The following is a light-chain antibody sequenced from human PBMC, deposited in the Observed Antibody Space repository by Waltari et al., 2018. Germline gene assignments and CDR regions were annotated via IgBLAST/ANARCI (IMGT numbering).Light chain of an antibody. J-gene: IGKJ4*01. CDR3: QHYSASSFT. CDR1: EIFDNW. Sequence: DIQMTQSPSTLSASVGDRVTITCRVSEIFDNWLAWYQQRPGEAPNLLIFYASTLEKGVPSRFSGSGSGTEFTLTISSLQPDDFATYYCQHYSASSFTFGGGTKLEIK. CDR2: YAS. V-gene: IGKV1-5*01.